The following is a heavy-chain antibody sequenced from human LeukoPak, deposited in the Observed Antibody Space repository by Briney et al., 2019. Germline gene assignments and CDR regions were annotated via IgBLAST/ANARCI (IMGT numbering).Heavy chain of an antibody. CDR1: GGTFSSYA. V-gene: IGHV1-2*02. Sequence: ASVKVSCKASGGTFSSYAISWARQAPGQGLEWMGWINPNSGGTNYAQKFQGRVTMTRDTSISTAYMELSRLRSDDTAVYYCARAGGGSSYYYYMDVWGKGTTVTVSS. CDR3: ARAGGGSSYYYYMDV. J-gene: IGHJ6*03. CDR2: INPNSGGT. D-gene: IGHD2-15*01.